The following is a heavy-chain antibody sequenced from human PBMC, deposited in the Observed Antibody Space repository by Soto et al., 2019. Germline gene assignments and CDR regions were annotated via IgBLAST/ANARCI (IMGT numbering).Heavy chain of an antibody. V-gene: IGHV4-4*02. CDR3: ASEAYSSSTDASFLVNGYFDL. J-gene: IGHJ2*01. CDR2: IDHSGST. Sequence: QMQLQESGPGLVKPSGTLSLTCGVSGGSISSSKWWTWVRQPPGKGPEWIGEIDHSGSTNYNPSLTSRVTISLDKSKNQFYLTRSAVTAADTAVYYCASEAYSSSTDASFLVNGYFDLWGRGILVTVSS. CDR1: GGSISSSKW. D-gene: IGHD6-6*01.